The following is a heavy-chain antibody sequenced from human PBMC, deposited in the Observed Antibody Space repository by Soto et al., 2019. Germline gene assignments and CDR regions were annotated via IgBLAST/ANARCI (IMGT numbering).Heavy chain of an antibody. CDR2: INHSGTT. CDR1: EGSFSGYY. CDR3: ARGVQGTTVVNLFDY. D-gene: IGHD1-1*01. J-gene: IGHJ4*02. V-gene: IGHV4-34*01. Sequence: SETLSLTCAVYEGSFSGYYWTWIRQAPGKGLEWIGEINHSGTTNYNPTLDSRVAISVDTSKNQFSLKLRSVTAADTAVYYCARGVQGTTVVNLFDYWGQGTLVTVSS.